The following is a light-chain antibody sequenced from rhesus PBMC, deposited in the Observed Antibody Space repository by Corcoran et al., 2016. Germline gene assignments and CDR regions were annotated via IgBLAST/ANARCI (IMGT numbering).Light chain of an antibody. J-gene: IGKJ4*01. CDR2: DTF. Sequence: EIVLTQSPATLSLSPGERATLSCRASQSVSSNLAWYQQKPGQAPRLLIYDTFNRAPGIPARLSGSGSGTDFTLTISSLEPEDVGIYYCQQYNNWPLTFGGGTKVDLK. CDR3: QQYNNWPLT. CDR1: QSVSSN. V-gene: IGKV3-35*01.